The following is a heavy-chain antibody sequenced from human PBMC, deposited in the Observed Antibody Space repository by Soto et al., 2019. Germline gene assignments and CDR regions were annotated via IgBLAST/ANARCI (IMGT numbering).Heavy chain of an antibody. J-gene: IGHJ6*02. CDR1: GFPFRSYG. Sequence: QMQLVESGGGVVQPGRSLSLSCAASGFPFRSYGIHWVRQAPGKGLEWVALIWFDGSKKYYVDSVKGRFAVSRDNSKNTLYLQMNSLRVEDTAVYYCARDRLVPYGYGMDVWGQGTTVTVSS. V-gene: IGHV3-33*01. CDR3: ARDRLVPYGYGMDV. CDR2: IWFDGSKK. D-gene: IGHD2-2*01.